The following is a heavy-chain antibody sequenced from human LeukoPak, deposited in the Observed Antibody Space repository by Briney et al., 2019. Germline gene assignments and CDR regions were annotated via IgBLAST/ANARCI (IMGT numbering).Heavy chain of an antibody. CDR3: ARANWGFYYYYYMDV. J-gene: IGHJ6*03. CDR1: GGSISSYY. CDR2: IYYSGST. V-gene: IGHV4-59*01. D-gene: IGHD7-27*01. Sequence: SETLSLTCTVSGGSISSYYWSWIRQPPGKGLEWIGYIYYSGSTNYNPSLKSRVTISVDTSKNQFSLKLSSVTAADTAVYYCARANWGFYYYYYMDVWGKGTTVTVSS.